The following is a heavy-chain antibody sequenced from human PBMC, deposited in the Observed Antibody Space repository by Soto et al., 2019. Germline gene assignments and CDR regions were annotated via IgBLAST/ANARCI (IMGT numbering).Heavy chain of an antibody. CDR2: IWYDGSNK. Sequence: QVQLVESGGGVVQPGRSLRLSCAASGFTFSSYGMHWVRQAPGKGLEWVAVIWYDGSNKYYADSVKGRFTISRDNCKNTLYLKMNSLRAEDTAVYYCARGLAYYDSSGYYGYWGQGTLVTVSS. CDR1: GFTFSSYG. D-gene: IGHD3-22*01. V-gene: IGHV3-33*01. CDR3: ARGLAYYDSSGYYGY. J-gene: IGHJ4*02.